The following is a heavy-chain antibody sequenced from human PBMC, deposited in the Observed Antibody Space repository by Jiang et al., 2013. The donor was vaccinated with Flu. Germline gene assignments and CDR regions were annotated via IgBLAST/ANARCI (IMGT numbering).Heavy chain of an antibody. CDR2: TYYRSKWYN. CDR1: GDSIFDNNAA. CDR3: ARSPGGDSGFEHYFDF. J-gene: IGHJ4*02. Sequence: QTLSLTCAISGDSIFDNNAAWNWIRQSPSRGLEWLGRTYYRSKWYNDYAVSVKSRIAFNQDTPKNQLSLHLDAVTFEDTAVYYCARSPGGDSGFEHYFDFWGQ. D-gene: IGHD5-12*01. V-gene: IGHV6-1*01.